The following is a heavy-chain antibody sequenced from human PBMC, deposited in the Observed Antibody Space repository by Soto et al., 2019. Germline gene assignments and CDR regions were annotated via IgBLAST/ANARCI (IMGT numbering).Heavy chain of an antibody. V-gene: IGHV4-34*01. CDR2: INHSGST. CDR3: ARVVGRLDI. Sequence: PXXTLSLPFAVYGGSFSGYYWRWIRQPPGKGLEWIGEINHSGSTNYNPSLKSRVTISVDTSKNQFSLKMSSVTAADTAVYYCARVVGRLDIWGQGTMVTVSS. J-gene: IGHJ3*02. D-gene: IGHD2-2*01. CDR1: GGSFSGYY.